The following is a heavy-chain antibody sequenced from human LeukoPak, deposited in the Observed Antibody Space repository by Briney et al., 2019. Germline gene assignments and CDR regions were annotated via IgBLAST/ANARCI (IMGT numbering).Heavy chain of an antibody. D-gene: IGHD2-21*01. J-gene: IGHJ4*02. Sequence: ASVKVSCKASGYTFTSYGITWVRQAPGQGLEWMGWINAYTGNTNYAQKFQGRLTMTTDTSTNTAYMELRSLRPDDTAVYYCARDLFHGHCGGLTCFLLDSWGQGSLVTVSS. CDR3: ARDLFHGHCGGLTCFLLDS. V-gene: IGHV1-18*01. CDR1: GYTFTSYG. CDR2: INAYTGNT.